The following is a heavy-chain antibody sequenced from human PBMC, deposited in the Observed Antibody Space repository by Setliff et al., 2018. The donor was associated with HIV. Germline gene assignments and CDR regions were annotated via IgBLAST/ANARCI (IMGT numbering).Heavy chain of an antibody. D-gene: IGHD3-10*01. CDR1: GGSISSDNYY. V-gene: IGHV4-39*02. Sequence: SETLSLTCNVSGGSISSDNYYWGWIRQPPGKGLEWIASFHYSGSTSYNPSLRSRLTVFVDTSKNQFSLRVMSVTAADTAVYFCARDIKASGELIRWFDPWGQGVLVTVSS. CDR3: ARDIKASGELIRWFDP. CDR2: FHYSGST. J-gene: IGHJ5*02.